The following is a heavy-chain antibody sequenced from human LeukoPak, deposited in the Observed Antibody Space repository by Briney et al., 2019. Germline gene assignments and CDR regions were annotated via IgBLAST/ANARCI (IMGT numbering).Heavy chain of an antibody. V-gene: IGHV3-30*02. CDR1: GFTFSSYG. J-gene: IGHJ4*02. CDR3: ARDLRCASGSYKGYFDY. Sequence: GGSLRLSCAASGFTFSSYGMHWVRQAPGKGLEWVAFIRYDGSNKYYADSVKGRFTISRDNSKNTLYLQMNSLRAEDTAVYYCARDLRCASGSYKGYFDYWGQGTLVTVSS. CDR2: IRYDGSNK. D-gene: IGHD3-10*01.